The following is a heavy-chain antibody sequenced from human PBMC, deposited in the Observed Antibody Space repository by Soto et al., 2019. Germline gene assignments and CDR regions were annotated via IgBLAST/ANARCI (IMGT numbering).Heavy chain of an antibody. CDR1: PDTFASYY. J-gene: IGHJ5*02. Sequence: ASVKVSCKGPPDTFASYYIHWGRQAPGHGLEWMGIINPNGGSTRFAQTFQGRITPTRDTCTSTVYMELRSLRSEDTAIYYCARSSAGVFGIIIEGSNGLAPWGQGSLVTVSS. D-gene: IGHD3-16*02. CDR2: INPNGGST. V-gene: IGHV1-46*01. CDR3: ARSSAGVFGIIIEGSNGLAP.